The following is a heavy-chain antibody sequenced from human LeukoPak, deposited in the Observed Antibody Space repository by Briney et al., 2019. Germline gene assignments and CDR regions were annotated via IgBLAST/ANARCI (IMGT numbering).Heavy chain of an antibody. CDR3: ARHGVAATPPFDY. CDR1: GGSVSSHYY. D-gene: IGHD2-15*01. CDR2: IFYSGST. V-gene: IGHV4-39*01. Sequence: PSETLSLTCTVSGGSVSSHYYWIWIRQPPGKGLEWIGSIFYSGSTYYNPSLKSRVTISVDTSKNQFSLKLSSVTAADTAVYYCARHGVAATPPFDYWGQGTLVTVSS. J-gene: IGHJ4*02.